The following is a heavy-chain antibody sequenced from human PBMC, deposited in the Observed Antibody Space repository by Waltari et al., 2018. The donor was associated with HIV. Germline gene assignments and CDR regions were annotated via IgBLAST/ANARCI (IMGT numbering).Heavy chain of an antibody. J-gene: IGHJ4*02. V-gene: IGHV5-51*01. Sequence: ELQLVPSGAEAKKPGESLKISCTGSESSFPSYWIGWVRQRPGRGLEWLGIISPGDSDTRYSPSFQGQVTISADRSTATAYLQWSSLKASDTAIYYCANVLFPMKAHFDYWGPGTPVTVSS. CDR1: ESSFPSYW. CDR2: ISPGDSDT. CDR3: ANVLFPMKAHFDY.